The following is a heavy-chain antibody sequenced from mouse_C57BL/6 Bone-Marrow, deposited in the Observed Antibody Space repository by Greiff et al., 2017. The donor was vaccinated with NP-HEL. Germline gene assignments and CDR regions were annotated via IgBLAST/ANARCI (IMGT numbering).Heavy chain of an antibody. CDR2: ISSGGSYT. V-gene: IGHV5-6*02. Sequence: DVKLVESGGDLVKPGGSLKLSCAASGFTFSSYGMSWVRQTPDKRLEWVATISSGGSYTYYPDSVKGRFTISRDNAKNTLYLQMSSLKSEDTAMYYCAIYYYGSSYYWGQGTTLTVSS. CDR3: AIYYYGSSYY. D-gene: IGHD1-1*01. J-gene: IGHJ2*01. CDR1: GFTFSSYG.